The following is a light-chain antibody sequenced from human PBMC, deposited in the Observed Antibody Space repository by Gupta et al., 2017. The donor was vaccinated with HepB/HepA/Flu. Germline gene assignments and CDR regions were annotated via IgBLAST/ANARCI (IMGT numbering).Light chain of an antibody. Sequence: AMTQPASAPGSPQPSVTISCTGARRDVGGYNFVSWSQQLPCKSPKLMIHDVSDRPSGVANRFSGSKSGYTASLTISGLQAEDEADYYCFSYTTNILYVFGTGTKVTVL. CDR3: FSYTTNILYV. CDR1: RRDVGGYNF. CDR2: DVS. J-gene: IGLJ1*01. V-gene: IGLV2-14*01.